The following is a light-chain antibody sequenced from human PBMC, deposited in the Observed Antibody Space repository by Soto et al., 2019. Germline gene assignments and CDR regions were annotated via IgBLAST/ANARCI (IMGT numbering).Light chain of an antibody. CDR3: QQYGGSPQT. V-gene: IGKV3-20*01. CDR1: QSVSKY. CDR2: GAS. Sequence: EIALTQSPGTLALSPGEGATLSCRASQSVSKYLAWYQQKPGKAPRLLIYGASSRATGIPDSFSGSGSGTDFTLTISRLEPEDFAVYYCQQYGGSPQTFGQGTKVDIK. J-gene: IGKJ1*01.